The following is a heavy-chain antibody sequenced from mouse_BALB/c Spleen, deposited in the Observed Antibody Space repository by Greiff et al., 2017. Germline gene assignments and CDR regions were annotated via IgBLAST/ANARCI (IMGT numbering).Heavy chain of an antibody. J-gene: IGHJ2*01. CDR1: GYSFTSYW. V-gene: IGHV1S126*01. CDR3: ARSYAYYFDY. D-gene: IGHD6-5*01. Sequence: QVQLQQSGPQLVRPGASVKISCKASGYSFTSYWMHWVKQRPGQGLEWIGMIDPSDSETRLNQKFKDKATLTVDKSSSTAYMQLSSPTSEDSAVYYCARSYAYYFDYWGQGTTLTVSS. CDR2: IDPSDSET.